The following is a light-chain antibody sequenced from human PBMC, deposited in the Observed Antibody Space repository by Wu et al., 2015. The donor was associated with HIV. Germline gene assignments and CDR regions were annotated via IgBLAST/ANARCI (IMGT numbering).Light chain of an antibody. J-gene: IGKJ2*03. V-gene: IGKV3-20*01. CDR1: QSVGSSY. CDR3: QQYGNSRYS. Sequence: EIVLTQSPGTLSLSPGERATLSCRASQSVGSSYLAWYQQKPGQAPRLLIYGTSGRATGIPDRFGGSGSGTDFTLTINRLEPEDFAVYYCQQYGNSRYSFGPGTKVEIK. CDR2: GTS.